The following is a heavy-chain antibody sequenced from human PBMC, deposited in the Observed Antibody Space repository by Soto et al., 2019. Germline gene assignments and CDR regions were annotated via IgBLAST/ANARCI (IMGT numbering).Heavy chain of an antibody. D-gene: IGHD2-21*01. CDR1: GGTFSTYS. Sequence: QVQLVQSGAEVKKPGSSVKVSCKDSGGTFSTYSMFWVRQAPGQGLEWMGRIIPMLGIANHAQRFQDRVTITADNSTATAHMELSSLRSEDTALYYCTIGSWSGEVFDIWGQGTMVTVSS. CDR3: TIGSWSGEVFDI. V-gene: IGHV1-69*02. J-gene: IGHJ3*02. CDR2: IIPMLGIA.